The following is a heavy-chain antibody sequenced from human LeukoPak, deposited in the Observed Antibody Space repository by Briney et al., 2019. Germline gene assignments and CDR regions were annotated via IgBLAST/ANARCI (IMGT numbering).Heavy chain of an antibody. D-gene: IGHD6-6*01. V-gene: IGHV3-74*01. CDR2: ISTDGSST. J-gene: IGHJ4*02. Sequence: GGSLRLSCAASGFTFTTYWTHWVRQSPGKGLVWVSHISTDGSSTDYADSVKGRFTISRDNAKNTVYLQMNSLRAEDTAAYYCARDLYSGSVDYWGQGTLVTVSS. CDR3: ARDLYSGSVDY. CDR1: GFTFTTYW.